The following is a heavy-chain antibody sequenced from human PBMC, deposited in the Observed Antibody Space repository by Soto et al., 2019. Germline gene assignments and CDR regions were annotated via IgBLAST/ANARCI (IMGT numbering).Heavy chain of an antibody. D-gene: IGHD2-2*01. V-gene: IGHV3-13*01. CDR2: IGTAGDT. CDR1: GFTFSSYD. Sequence: GGSLRLSCAASGFTFSSYDMHWVRQATGKGLEWVSAIGTAGDTYYPGSVKGRLTISRENAKNSLYLQMNSLRAGDTAVYYCARAGAYCSSTSCGPSYGMDVWGQGTTVTVSS. J-gene: IGHJ6*02. CDR3: ARAGAYCSSTSCGPSYGMDV.